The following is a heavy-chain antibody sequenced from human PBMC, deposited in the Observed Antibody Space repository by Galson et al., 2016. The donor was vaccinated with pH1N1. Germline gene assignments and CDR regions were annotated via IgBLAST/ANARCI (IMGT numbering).Heavy chain of an antibody. CDR2: IYAGDSDT. CDR3: AEHAALDPPVEVYYMDV. D-gene: IGHD1-1*01. Sequence: QSGAEVKKPGESLKISCKASGNSFSTSWIGWVRQLPGKGLEWMGSIYAGDSDTRYNPSFPGHVTISVDKSIRTADLQWSRLQASDTAMYYCAEHAALDPPVEVYYMDVWGKGTTVTVSS. V-gene: IGHV5-51*03. CDR1: GNSFSTSW. J-gene: IGHJ6*03.